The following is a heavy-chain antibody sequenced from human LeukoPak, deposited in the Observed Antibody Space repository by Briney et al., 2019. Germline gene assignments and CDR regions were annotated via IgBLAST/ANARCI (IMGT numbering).Heavy chain of an antibody. V-gene: IGHV4-59*08. J-gene: IGHJ4*02. CDR3: ARLLIAGYDFWRVDY. CDR2: IYYSGST. D-gene: IGHD3-3*01. CDR1: GGSISSYY. Sequence: SETLSLTCTVSGGSISSYYWSCIRQPPGEGLEWSGYIYYSGSTNYNPSLKSRVTISVDTSKNQFSLKLSSVTAADTAVYYCARLLIAGYDFWRVDYWGQGTLVTVSS.